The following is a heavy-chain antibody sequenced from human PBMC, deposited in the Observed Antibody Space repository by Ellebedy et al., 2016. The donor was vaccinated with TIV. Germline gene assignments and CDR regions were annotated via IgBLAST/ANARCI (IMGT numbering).Heavy chain of an antibody. Sequence: ASVKVSCKASGGTFSSYVIAWVRQAPGQGLEWMGWISAYNGDTDYAQTFQDRVRLTTDTSTNTAYMELTSLRSDDTAMYYCVRDRRGYGSGSYHYEPYYFDYWGQGTLVTVSS. CDR1: GGTFSSYV. D-gene: IGHD3-10*01. J-gene: IGHJ4*02. CDR3: VRDRRGYGSGSYHYEPYYFDY. V-gene: IGHV1-18*01. CDR2: ISAYNGDT.